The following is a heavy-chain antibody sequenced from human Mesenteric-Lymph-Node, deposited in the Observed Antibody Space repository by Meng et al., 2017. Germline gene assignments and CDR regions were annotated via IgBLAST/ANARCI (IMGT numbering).Heavy chain of an antibody. D-gene: IGHD4-17*01. CDR3: ARDHDYGDYNDY. CDR2: INPNSGGT. CDR1: GYTFTGYY. J-gene: IGHJ4*02. V-gene: IGHV1-2*02. Sequence: ASVKVSCKASGYTFTGYYMHWVRQAPGQGLEWMGWINPNSGGTNYAQKFQGRVTMTRDTSISTAYMELGRLRSDDTAVYYCARDHDYGDYNDYWGQGTLVTVSS.